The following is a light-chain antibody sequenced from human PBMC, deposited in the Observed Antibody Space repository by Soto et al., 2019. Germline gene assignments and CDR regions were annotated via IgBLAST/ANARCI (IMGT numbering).Light chain of an antibody. Sequence: EIVLTQSPGTLSLSPGERATLSCRASQSVSSSYLVWHQQKPGQAPRLLIFGASTRATGIPDRFSGSGAGAYFNLTISRLEPADFGVYYCQQYGSSHTLGQGTRLEIK. J-gene: IGKJ5*01. V-gene: IGKV3-20*01. CDR3: QQYGSSHT. CDR2: GAS. CDR1: QSVSSSY.